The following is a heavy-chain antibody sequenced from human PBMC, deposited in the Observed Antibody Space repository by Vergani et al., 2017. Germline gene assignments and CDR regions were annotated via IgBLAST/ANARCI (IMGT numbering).Heavy chain of an antibody. CDR2: IKQDGSEK. Sequence: EVQLLESGGGLVQPGGSLRLSCAASGFTFSSYWMSWVRQAPGKGLEWVANIKQDGSEKYYADSVKGRFTISRDNSKNTLYLQMNSLRAEDTAVYYCAKGGPDCGGDCYYYYYYGMDVWGQGTTVTVSS. CDR1: GFTFSSYW. D-gene: IGHD2-21*02. V-gene: IGHV3-7*01. CDR3: AKGGPDCGGDCYYYYYYGMDV. J-gene: IGHJ6*02.